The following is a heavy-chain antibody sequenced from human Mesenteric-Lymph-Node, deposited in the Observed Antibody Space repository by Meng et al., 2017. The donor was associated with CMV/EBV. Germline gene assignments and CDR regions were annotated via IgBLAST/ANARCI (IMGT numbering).Heavy chain of an antibody. V-gene: IGHV4-34*01. Sequence: FRGYYWSWLRRPPGKGLEWLGEINHSGRTNYHPSLKSRVPISVDTSKNQFSLKLSSVTAADTAVYYCARGKVGRYYYDSSGSKTGFDYWGQGTLVTVSS. CDR2: INHSGRT. CDR1: FRGYY. D-gene: IGHD3-22*01. CDR3: ARGKVGRYYYDSSGSKTGFDY. J-gene: IGHJ4*02.